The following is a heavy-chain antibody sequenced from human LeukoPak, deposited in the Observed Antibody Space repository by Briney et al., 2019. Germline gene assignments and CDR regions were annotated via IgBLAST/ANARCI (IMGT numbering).Heavy chain of an antibody. CDR1: GFTFSGYS. CDR3: SRLRGYSYGYGDY. J-gene: IGHJ4*02. Sequence: GGSLRLSCAASGFTFSGYSMNWVRQAPGKGLEWVSYISSSGRTIDYADSVKGRFTISRDNAKNSLYLQMNSLRAEDTAVYYCSRLRGYSYGYGDYWGQGTLVTVFS. D-gene: IGHD5-18*01. CDR2: ISSSGRTI. V-gene: IGHV3-48*04.